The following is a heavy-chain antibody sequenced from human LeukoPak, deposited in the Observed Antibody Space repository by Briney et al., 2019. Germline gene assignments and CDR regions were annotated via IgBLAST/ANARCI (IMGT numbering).Heavy chain of an antibody. J-gene: IGHJ4*02. CDR3: AKAPVTSCRGAYCYPFDS. Sequence: GGSLRLSCAASGFTFSIYTMNWVRQAPGKGLEWVSSISSSSGYIYYADSVRGRFTISRDNSKNTLYLQMNSLRAEDAAVYFCAKAPVTSCRGAYCYPFDSWGQGTLVTVSS. D-gene: IGHD2-21*01. CDR2: ISSSSGYI. CDR1: GFTFSIYT. V-gene: IGHV3-21*04.